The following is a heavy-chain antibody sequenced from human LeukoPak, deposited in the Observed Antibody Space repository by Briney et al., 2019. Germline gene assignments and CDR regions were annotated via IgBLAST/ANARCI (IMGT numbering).Heavy chain of an antibody. D-gene: IGHD6-19*01. CDR2: IYPGDSDT. CDR1: GYRFTSYW. CDR3: ARSSGSGWSVFDY. Sequence: PGESLKISCKGSGYRFTSYWIGWVRQMPGKGLEWMGIIYPGDSDTTYSPSFQGQVAISADKSISTAYLQWSSLRASDTAMYYCARSSGSGWSVFDYWGQGTLVTVSS. J-gene: IGHJ4*02. V-gene: IGHV5-51*01.